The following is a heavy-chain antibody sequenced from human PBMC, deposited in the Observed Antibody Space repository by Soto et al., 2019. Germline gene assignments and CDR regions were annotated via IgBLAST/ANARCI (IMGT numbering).Heavy chain of an antibody. CDR3: AKHLNSCGVVIPYYFDY. CDR1: GFTFSGYA. D-gene: IGHD3-3*01. V-gene: IGHV3-23*01. CDR2: ISGSGGST. Sequence: EVQLLESGGGLVQPGGSLRLSCAASGFTFSGYAMSWVRQAPGKGLEWVSAISGSGGSTYYADSVKGQFTISIDNSKNTLYLQMNSLRAADTAVYSCAKHLNSCGVVIPYYFDYWGQGNLVTVSS. J-gene: IGHJ4*02.